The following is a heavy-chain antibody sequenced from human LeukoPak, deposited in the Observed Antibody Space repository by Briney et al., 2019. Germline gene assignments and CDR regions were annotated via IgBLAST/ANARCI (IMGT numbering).Heavy chain of an antibody. CDR2: TSYDGSNK. CDR3: ATTPAAVRGVVIKGAFDI. D-gene: IGHD3-10*01. CDR1: GFTFSSYG. Sequence: PGGSLRLSCAASGFTFSSYGMHWVRQAPGKGLEWVAVTSYDGSNKYYADSVKGRFTISRDNSKNTLNLQMNSLRAEDTAVYYCATTPAAVRGVVIKGAFDIWGQGTMVTVSS. V-gene: IGHV3-30*03. J-gene: IGHJ3*02.